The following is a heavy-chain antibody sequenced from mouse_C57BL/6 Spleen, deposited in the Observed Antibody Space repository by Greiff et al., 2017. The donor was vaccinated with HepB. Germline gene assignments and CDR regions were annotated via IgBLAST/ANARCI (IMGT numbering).Heavy chain of an antibody. D-gene: IGHD1-1*01. V-gene: IGHV1-4*01. CDR1: GYTFTSYT. CDR2: INPSSGYT. CDR3: ARIHGSSYDAMDY. J-gene: IGHJ4*01. Sequence: QVQLKQSGAELARPGASVKMSCKASGYTFTSYTMHWVKQRPGQGLEWIGYINPSSGYTKYNQKFKDKATLTADKSSSTAYMQLSSLTSEDSAVYYCARIHGSSYDAMDYWGQGTSVTVSS.